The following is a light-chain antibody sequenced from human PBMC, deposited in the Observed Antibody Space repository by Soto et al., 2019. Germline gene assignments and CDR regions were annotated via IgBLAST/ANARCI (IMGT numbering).Light chain of an antibody. J-gene: IGKJ5*01. CDR2: GAS. V-gene: IGKV3-20*01. Sequence: EIVLTQSPGTLSLSPGERAILSYRASQSVTTRLAWYQHKPGQAPTLLMSGASNRASGVPVRFSGSGSGTDFTLTITRLEPEDFALYYCQQYGGSPITFGLGTRLEIK. CDR1: QSVTTR. CDR3: QQYGGSPIT.